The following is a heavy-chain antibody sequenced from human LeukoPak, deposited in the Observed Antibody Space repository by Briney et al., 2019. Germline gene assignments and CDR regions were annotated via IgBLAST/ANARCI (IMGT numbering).Heavy chain of an antibody. CDR3: ARDVRPAAAIPTYDY. V-gene: IGHV3-48*03. J-gene: IGHJ4*02. CDR1: GFTFSSYE. D-gene: IGHD2-2*02. CDR2: INSDGKTI. Sequence: GGSLRLYCAASGFTFSSYEMNWARQAPGKGLEWVSYINSDGKTIFYADSVKGRFTISRDNAKNSLYLQMNSLRAEDTAVYYCARDVRPAAAIPTYDYWGQGTLVTVSS.